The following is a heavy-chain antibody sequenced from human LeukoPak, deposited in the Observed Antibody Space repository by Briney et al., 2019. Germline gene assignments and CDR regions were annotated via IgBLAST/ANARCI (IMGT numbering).Heavy chain of an antibody. CDR3: AREGYCSGGNCYRFAMDV. D-gene: IGHD2-15*01. CDR1: GGSISSYY. CDR2: IYYSGST. V-gene: IGHV4-59*01. J-gene: IGHJ6*02. Sequence: KPSETLSLTCTVSGGSISSYYWSWIRQPPGKGLEWIGYIYYSGSTNYNPSLKSRVTMSVDTSKNQFSLKLTSVTAADTAVYYCAREGYCSGGNCYRFAMDVWGQGTTVTVSS.